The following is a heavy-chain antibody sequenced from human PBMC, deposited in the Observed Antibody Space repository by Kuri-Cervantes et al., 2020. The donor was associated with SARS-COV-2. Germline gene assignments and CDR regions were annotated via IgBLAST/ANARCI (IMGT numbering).Heavy chain of an antibody. CDR2: IYTSGST. V-gene: IGHV4-4*07. CDR3: ARFFLLSFDY. CDR1: GGSISSYY. J-gene: IGHJ4*02. D-gene: IGHD2/OR15-2a*01. Sequence: GSLRLSCTVSGGSISSYYWSWIRQPAGKGLEWIGRIYTSGSTNYNPSLKSRVTMSVDTSKNQFSLKLSSVTAADTAVYYCARFFLLSFDYWGQGTLVTVSS.